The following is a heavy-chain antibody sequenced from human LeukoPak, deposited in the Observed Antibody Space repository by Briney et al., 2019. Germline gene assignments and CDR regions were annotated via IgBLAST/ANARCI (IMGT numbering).Heavy chain of an antibody. J-gene: IGHJ4*02. CDR1: GFIFKKYA. Sequence: GGSLRLSCAASGFIFKKYAMSWVRQAPGKGLEWVATLSGSGNTSSYSDSVKGRFTISRDNSKNTVYLQLNSLRAEDTAVYFCAKDRIVLTVYAFDSWGQGNLVTVSS. CDR3: AKDRIVLTVYAFDS. D-gene: IGHD2-8*01. CDR2: LSGSGNTS. V-gene: IGHV3-23*01.